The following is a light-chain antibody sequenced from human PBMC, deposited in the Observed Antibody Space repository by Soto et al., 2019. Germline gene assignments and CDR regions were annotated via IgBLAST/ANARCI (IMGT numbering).Light chain of an antibody. Sequence: QSALTQPTSVSGSPGQSIIISCTGTSSDADAYNYVSWYQHHPGKAPKLLIYDVSNRPSGISNRFSGSKSGNTASLTISGVQPEDEADYFRSSYTSSPILFGGGTKLTVL. V-gene: IGLV2-14*03. CDR2: DVS. J-gene: IGLJ2*01. CDR3: SSYTSSPIL. CDR1: SSDADAYNY.